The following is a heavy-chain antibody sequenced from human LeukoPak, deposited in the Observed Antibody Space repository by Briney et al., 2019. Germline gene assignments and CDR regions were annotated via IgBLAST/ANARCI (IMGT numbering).Heavy chain of an antibody. CDR1: GFTFNSYG. CDR3: ARDKGKQWLPDY. Sequence: ASVKVSCKASGFTFNSYGISWVRQAPGQGLEWMGWISAYNDNTNYAQKLQGRVTMTTDTSTSTAYMELRSLRSDDTAVYYCARDKGKQWLPDYWGQGTLVTVSS. V-gene: IGHV1-18*01. CDR2: ISAYNDNT. D-gene: IGHD6-19*01. J-gene: IGHJ4*02.